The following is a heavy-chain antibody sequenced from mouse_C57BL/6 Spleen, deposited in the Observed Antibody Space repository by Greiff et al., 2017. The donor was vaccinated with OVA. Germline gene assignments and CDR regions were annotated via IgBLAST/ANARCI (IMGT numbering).Heavy chain of an antibody. CDR3: AGEGSGYVEDY. D-gene: IGHD3-2*02. CDR1: GFTFSNYW. J-gene: IGHJ4*01. V-gene: IGHV6-3*01. Sequence: DVMLVESGGGLVQPGGSMKLSCVASGFTFSNYWMNWVRQSPEKGLEWVAQIRLKSDNYATHYAESVKGRFTISRDNSKNSVYLQMNNVKAEDTGIYYCAGEGSGYVEDYWGQGTSVTVSS. CDR2: IRLKSDNYAT.